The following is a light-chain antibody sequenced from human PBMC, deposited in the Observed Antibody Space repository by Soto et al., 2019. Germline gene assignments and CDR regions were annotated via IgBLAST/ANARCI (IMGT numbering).Light chain of an antibody. Sequence: IQLTQSPSSLSASVGDRVTISCRASQGNNSFVAWYQQKSGKAPKLLIYAASTFQSGVPSRFSGSGSGTDFTLTISSLQPEDFATYYCQQLNDRRFSFGQGTKLDIK. CDR3: QQLNDRRFS. CDR1: QGNNSF. CDR2: AAS. V-gene: IGKV1-9*01. J-gene: IGKJ2*01.